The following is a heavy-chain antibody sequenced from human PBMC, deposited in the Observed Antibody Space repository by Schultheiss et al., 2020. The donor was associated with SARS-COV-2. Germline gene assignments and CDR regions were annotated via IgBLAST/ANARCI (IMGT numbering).Heavy chain of an antibody. CDR1: GGSISSYY. Sequence: SETLSLTCTVSGGSISSYYWSWIRQPAGKGLEWIGRIYTSGSTNYNPSLKSRVTISVDTSKNQFSLKLSSVTAADTAVYYCARLGAYCSGGSCYSLVQYYYGMDVWGQGTTVTVSS. D-gene: IGHD2-15*01. CDR2: IYTSGST. J-gene: IGHJ6*02. CDR3: ARLGAYCSGGSCYSLVQYYYGMDV. V-gene: IGHV4-4*07.